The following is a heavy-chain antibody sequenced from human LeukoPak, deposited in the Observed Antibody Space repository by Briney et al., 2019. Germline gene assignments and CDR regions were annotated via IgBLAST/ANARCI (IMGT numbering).Heavy chain of an antibody. CDR1: GGSISGYY. Sequence: PSETLSVTCTVSGGSISGYYWSWIRQPPGKGLEWIGYIYYSGSTNYNPSLKSRVTISVDTSKNQFSLKLSSVTAADTAVYYCARLCSTSCPYYYYGMDVWGQGTTVTVSS. CDR3: ARLCSTSCPYYYYGMDV. V-gene: IGHV4-59*01. D-gene: IGHD2-2*01. J-gene: IGHJ6*02. CDR2: IYYSGST.